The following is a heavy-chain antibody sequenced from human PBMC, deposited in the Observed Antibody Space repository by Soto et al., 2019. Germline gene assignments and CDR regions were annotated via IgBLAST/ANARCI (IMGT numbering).Heavy chain of an antibody. J-gene: IGHJ4*02. Sequence: QVQLVQSGAEVKEPGSSVKVSCKASGGTFSTSTFTWVRQAPGQGLEWMGRIIPILDTADYAQKFQGSVTITADKSTSTAFMELSSLRSEDTGIYYCARDSPIGSVFSGYDAIDLWGQGTPVTVSP. D-gene: IGHD5-12*01. CDR3: ARDSPIGSVFSGYDAIDL. CDR2: IIPILDTA. V-gene: IGHV1-69*08. CDR1: GGTFSTST.